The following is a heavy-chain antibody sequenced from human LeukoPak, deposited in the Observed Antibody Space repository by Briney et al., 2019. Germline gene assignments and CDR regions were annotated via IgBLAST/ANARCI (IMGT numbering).Heavy chain of an antibody. CDR1: GFTFSSYG. CDR3: ARDGVPNYYGSGSYYNY. J-gene: IGHJ4*02. CDR2: IRYDGSNK. V-gene: IGHV3-30*02. D-gene: IGHD3-10*01. Sequence: GGSLRLSCAASGFTFSSYGMHWVRQAPGKGLEWVAFIRYDGSNKYYADSVKGRFTISRDNSKNTLYLQMNSLRAEDTAVYYCARDGVPNYYGSGSYYNYWGQGTLVTVSS.